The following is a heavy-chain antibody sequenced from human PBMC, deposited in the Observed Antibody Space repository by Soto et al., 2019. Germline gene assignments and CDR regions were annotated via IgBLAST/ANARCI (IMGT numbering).Heavy chain of an antibody. J-gene: IGHJ4*02. D-gene: IGHD5-12*01. Sequence: QVQLVESGGGVVQPGRSLRLSCAASGFTFSSYAMHWVRQAPGKGLELVAVISYDGSNKYYADSVKARFTISRDNSKNTLYLQMNSLRAEDTAVYYCARAKGYSGYANPFDYWGQGTLVTVSS. CDR3: ARAKGYSGYANPFDY. V-gene: IGHV3-30-3*01. CDR1: GFTFSSYA. CDR2: ISYDGSNK.